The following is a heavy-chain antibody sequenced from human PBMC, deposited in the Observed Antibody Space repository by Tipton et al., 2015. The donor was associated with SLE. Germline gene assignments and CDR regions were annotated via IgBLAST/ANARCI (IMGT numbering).Heavy chain of an antibody. CDR3: ARGRGLWWYPYYFDY. J-gene: IGHJ4*02. V-gene: IGHV4-34*01. CDR2: INHSGST. CDR1: GGSFSGYY. D-gene: IGHD4-23*01. Sequence: TLSLTCAVYGGSFSGYYWSWIRQPPGKGLEWIGEINHSGSTNYNPSLKSRVTISVDTSKNQLSLKLSSVTAADTAVYYCARGRGLWWYPYYFDYWGQGTLVTVSS.